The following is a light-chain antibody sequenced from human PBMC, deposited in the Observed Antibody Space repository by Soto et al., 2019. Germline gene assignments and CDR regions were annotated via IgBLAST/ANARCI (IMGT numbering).Light chain of an antibody. Sequence: EIVLTQSPATLSLSPGERATLSCRASQSVSSYLAWYQQKPGQAPRLLIYDASNRATGIPARFSGSGSGADFTLTITGLVPEDFAVYYCQQYGTSPLTFGGGTKVDIK. CDR3: QQYGTSPLT. J-gene: IGKJ4*01. CDR2: DAS. CDR1: QSVSSY. V-gene: IGKV3-11*01.